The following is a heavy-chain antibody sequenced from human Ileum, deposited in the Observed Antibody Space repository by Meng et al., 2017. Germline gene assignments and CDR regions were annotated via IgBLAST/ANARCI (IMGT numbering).Heavy chain of an antibody. V-gene: IGHV4-31*03. CDR1: GVSISRGFYH. Sequence: QVQVAEPGPVLVKPYTTLSLTCPVSGVSISRGFYHWNWIRQHPGKGLEWIGSIYYSGTIYYNPSLKSRVTISLDTSKNQFSLNLSSVTAADTAVYYCARDRFSSGSSNWFDPWGQGTLVTVSS. J-gene: IGHJ5*02. CDR2: IYYSGTI. CDR3: ARDRFSSGSSNWFDP. D-gene: IGHD3-10*01.